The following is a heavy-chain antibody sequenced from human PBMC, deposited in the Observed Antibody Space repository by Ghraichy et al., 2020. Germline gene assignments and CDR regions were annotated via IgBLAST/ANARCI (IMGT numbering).Heavy chain of an antibody. V-gene: IGHV4-31*03. CDR3: ARDSTYYDFWSGYYGVFGYYGMDV. CDR2: IYYSGST. J-gene: IGHJ6*02. D-gene: IGHD3-3*01. Sequence: SQTLSLTCTVSGGSISSGGYYWSWIRQHPGKGLEWIGYIYYSGSTYYNPSLKSRVTISVDTSKNQFSLKLSSVTAADTAVYYCARDSTYYDFWSGYYGVFGYYGMDVWGQGTTVTVSS. CDR1: GGSISSGGYY.